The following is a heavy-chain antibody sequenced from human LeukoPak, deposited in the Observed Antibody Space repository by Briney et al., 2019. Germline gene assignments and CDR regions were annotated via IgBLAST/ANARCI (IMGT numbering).Heavy chain of an antibody. CDR3: ARVKFTDFDY. V-gene: IGHV3-21*01. Sequence: GGSLRLSCAASGFTFSSYTMNWVRQAPGKGLEWVSSITGNSNYIYYADSVKGRFTISRDNAKNSRYLQMSSLRAEDTAVYYCARVKFTDFDYWGQGTLVTVSS. J-gene: IGHJ4*02. CDR2: ITGNSNYI. CDR1: GFTFSSYT.